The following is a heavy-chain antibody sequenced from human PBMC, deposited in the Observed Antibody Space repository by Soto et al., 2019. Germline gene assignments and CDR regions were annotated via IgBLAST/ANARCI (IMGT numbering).Heavy chain of an antibody. J-gene: IGHJ5*02. V-gene: IGHV4-34*01. Sequence: SETLSLTCAVSSDSLRGYYSTFIRQSPGKGLEWIGEISQSGFTNYNPTLESRVNMSVNTSKSKFSLHLSSVTAADTVVYYCARGLFSSGWYSYFDPWGQGTSVTVS. CDR3: ARGLFSSGWYSYFDP. CDR1: SDSLRGYY. CDR2: ISQSGFT. D-gene: IGHD6-19*01.